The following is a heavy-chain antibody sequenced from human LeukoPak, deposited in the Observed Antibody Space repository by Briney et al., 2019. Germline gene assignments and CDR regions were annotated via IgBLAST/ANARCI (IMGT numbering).Heavy chain of an antibody. Sequence: SETLSLTCSISGDSVSSNSVSWNWIRQSPSRGLEWLGRTYYRSNWYNDYAVPVKSRITTNPDTSKNQFSLQLNSVTPEDTAVYYCARADLDYYGSNRYFGLWGRGTLVTVSS. D-gene: IGHD3-10*01. CDR1: GDSVSSNSVS. V-gene: IGHV6-1*01. CDR3: ARADLDYYGSNRYFGL. J-gene: IGHJ2*01. CDR2: TYYRSNWYN.